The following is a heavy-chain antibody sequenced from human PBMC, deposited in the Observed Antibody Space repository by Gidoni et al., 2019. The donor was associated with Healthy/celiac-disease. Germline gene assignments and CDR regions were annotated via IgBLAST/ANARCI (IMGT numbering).Heavy chain of an antibody. CDR3: ARDCSGGSCYRFDY. J-gene: IGHJ4*02. V-gene: IGHV3-66*02. D-gene: IGHD2-15*01. Sequence: EVQLVESGGGLVQPGGSLRLSCAASGFTVSSNYMSWVRQAPGKGLAWVSVIYSGGSTYYADSVKGRFTISRDNSKNTLYLQMNSLRAEDTAVYYCARDCSGGSCYRFDYWGQGTLVTVSS. CDR1: GFTVSSNY. CDR2: IYSGGST.